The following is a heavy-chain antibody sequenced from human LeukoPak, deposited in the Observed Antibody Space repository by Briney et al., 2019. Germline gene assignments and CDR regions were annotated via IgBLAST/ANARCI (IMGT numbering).Heavy chain of an antibody. CDR3: ARDGRAYYYGSGSYYTFDY. CDR1: GYTFTGYY. J-gene: IGHJ4*02. CDR2: INPNSGGT. V-gene: IGHV1-2*02. Sequence: ASVKVSCKASGYTFTGYYMHWVRQAPGQGLEWMGWINPNSGGTNYAQKFQGRVTMTRDTSISTAYMELSRLRSDDTAVYYCARDGRAYYYGSGSYYTFDYWGQGTLVTVSS. D-gene: IGHD3-10*01.